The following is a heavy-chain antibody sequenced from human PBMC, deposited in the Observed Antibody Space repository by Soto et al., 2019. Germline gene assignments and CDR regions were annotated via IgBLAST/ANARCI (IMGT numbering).Heavy chain of an antibody. J-gene: IGHJ6*03. CDR1: GGSISSYY. Sequence: SETLSLTCTVSGGSISSYYWSWIRQPPGKGLEWIGYIYYGGSPKYNPSLKSRVAISLATSKNPIALNLTSVTAADTAVYYCARSHYYYYYIDVWGKGTTVTVSS. CDR3: ARSHYYYYYIDV. CDR2: IYYGGSP. V-gene: IGHV4-59*08.